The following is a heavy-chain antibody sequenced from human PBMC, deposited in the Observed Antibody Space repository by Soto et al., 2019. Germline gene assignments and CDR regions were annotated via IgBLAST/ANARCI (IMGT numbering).Heavy chain of an antibody. CDR1: GYTFTHHY. CDR3: AHYDTSGFYLRFLYR. Sequence: ASVKVSCKASGYTFTHHYIHWVRQAPGQGLDWVGVINPSGGRTNYAQKFQGRVTMTGDTSTRTVYMELSSLRSEDTAVYYCAHYDTSGFYLRFLYRWGHGTPVTVSS. D-gene: IGHD3-22*01. CDR2: INPSGGRT. J-gene: IGHJ4*01. V-gene: IGHV1-46*01.